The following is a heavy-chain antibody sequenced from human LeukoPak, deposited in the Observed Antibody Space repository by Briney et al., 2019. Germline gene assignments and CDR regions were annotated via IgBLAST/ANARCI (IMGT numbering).Heavy chain of an antibody. CDR1: NYMFTRYG. D-gene: IGHD1-26*01. CDR3: ARSGRGTYYYFDL. J-gene: IGHJ4*02. Sequence: EASVTVSCRASNYMFTRYGMSWVRQAPGQGPEWVGWISGSTGNTNYAQKFQGRVTMSIDTSTSTTYMELRSLRFDDTAVYYCARSGRGTYYYFDLWGQGTLVSVSS. V-gene: IGHV1-18*01. CDR2: ISGSTGNT.